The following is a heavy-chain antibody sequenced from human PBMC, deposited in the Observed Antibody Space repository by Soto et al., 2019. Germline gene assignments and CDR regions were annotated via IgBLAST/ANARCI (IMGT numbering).Heavy chain of an antibody. D-gene: IGHD6-13*01. CDR1: GYTFTGYY. CDR3: ARDNGVAAAGPYYYYGMDV. J-gene: IGHJ6*02. V-gene: IGHV1-2*02. Sequence: ASVKVSCKASGYTFTGYYMHWVRQAPGQGLEWMGWINPNSGGTNYAQKFQSRVTMTRDTSISTAYMELSRLRSDDTAVYYCARDNGVAAAGPYYYYGMDVWGQGTTVTVSS. CDR2: INPNSGGT.